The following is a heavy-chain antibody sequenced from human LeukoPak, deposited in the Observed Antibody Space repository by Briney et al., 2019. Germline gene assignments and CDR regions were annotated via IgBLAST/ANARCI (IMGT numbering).Heavy chain of an antibody. CDR2: ISSSSSYI. Sequence: PGGSLRLSCAASGFTFSSYSMNWVRPAPGKGLEWVSSISSSSSYIYYADSVKGRFTISRDNAKNSLYLQMNSLRAEDTAVYYCARGPRPQVKGSNWFDPWGQGTLVTVSS. CDR3: ARGPRPQVKGSNWFDP. D-gene: IGHD3-10*01. J-gene: IGHJ5*02. V-gene: IGHV3-21*01. CDR1: GFTFSSYS.